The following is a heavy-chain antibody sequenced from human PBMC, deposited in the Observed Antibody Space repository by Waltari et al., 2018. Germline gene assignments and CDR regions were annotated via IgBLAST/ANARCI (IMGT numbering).Heavy chain of an antibody. D-gene: IGHD1-26*01. CDR3: ARGEGGANEY. Sequence: EVQLVESGGGLVQPGGSLRLFCAASGFTFRNYEMNWVRQAPGKGLGLVSYIISGASTIYYADSVKGRFTISRDNAKNSVYLQMNSLRAEDTAIYYCARGEGGANEYWGQGTLVTVSA. J-gene: IGHJ4*02. V-gene: IGHV3-48*03. CDR1: GFTFRNYE. CDR2: IISGASTI.